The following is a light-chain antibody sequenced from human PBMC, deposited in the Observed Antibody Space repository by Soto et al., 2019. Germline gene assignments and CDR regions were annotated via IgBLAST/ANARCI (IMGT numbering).Light chain of an antibody. V-gene: IGLV2-14*01. J-gene: IGLJ3*02. Sequence: QSALTQPASVSGSPGQSVTISCTGTSSDVGGYNYVSWYQQHPGKAPKLMIYEVTTRPSGVSNRFFGSKSGNTASLTVSGIQAEDEADYYCISYTSSSTWVFGGGTKVTVL. CDR3: ISYTSSSTWV. CDR1: SSDVGGYNY. CDR2: EVT.